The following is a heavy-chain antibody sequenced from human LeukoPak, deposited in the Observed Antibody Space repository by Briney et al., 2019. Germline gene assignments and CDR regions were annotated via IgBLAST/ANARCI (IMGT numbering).Heavy chain of an antibody. Sequence: GGSLRLSCAASGFTFSTYWMHWVRQAPGKGLVWVSRISGDGSDTRYADSVKGRFTISRDNAKNSLYLQMNSLRAEDTAVYYCARSLGRQQLGNWFDPWGQGTLVTVSS. D-gene: IGHD6-13*01. CDR2: ISGDGSDT. J-gene: IGHJ5*02. CDR1: GFTFSTYW. V-gene: IGHV3-74*01. CDR3: ARSLGRQQLGNWFDP.